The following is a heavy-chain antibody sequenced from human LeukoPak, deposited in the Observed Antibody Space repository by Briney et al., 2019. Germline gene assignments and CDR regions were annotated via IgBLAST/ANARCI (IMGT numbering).Heavy chain of an antibody. V-gene: IGHV3-30*18. D-gene: IGHD3-3*01. Sequence: GRSLRLSCAASGFTFSSYGMHWVRQAPGKGLEWVAVISYDGSIKYYADSVKGRFTISRDNSKNTLYLQMNSLRAEDTAVYYCAKDRNTYYDFWSGYPGPYWGQGTLVTVSS. CDR3: AKDRNTYYDFWSGYPGPY. J-gene: IGHJ4*02. CDR1: GFTFSSYG. CDR2: ISYDGSIK.